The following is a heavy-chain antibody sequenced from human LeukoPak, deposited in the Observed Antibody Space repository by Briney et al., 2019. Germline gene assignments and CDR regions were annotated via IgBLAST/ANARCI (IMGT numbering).Heavy chain of an antibody. D-gene: IGHD1-14*01. Sequence: SQTLSLTCAVSGGSISSGGYSWSWIRQPPGKGLEWIGYIYHSGSTYYNPSLKSRVTISVDRSKNQFSLKLSSVTAADTAVYYCARGGVQNRLKYWGQGTLVTVSS. J-gene: IGHJ4*02. CDR2: IYHSGST. V-gene: IGHV4-30-2*01. CDR1: GGSISSGGYS. CDR3: ARGGVQNRLKY.